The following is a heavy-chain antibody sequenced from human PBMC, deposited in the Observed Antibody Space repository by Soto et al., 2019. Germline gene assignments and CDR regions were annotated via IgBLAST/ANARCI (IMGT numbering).Heavy chain of an antibody. CDR3: AATVDSTSGSGYYGMDV. J-gene: IGHJ6*02. CDR1: GSTLTELS. D-gene: IGHD3-10*01. V-gene: IGHV1-24*01. CDR2: FDPEDGET. Sequence: ASVKVSCKVSGSTLTELSMHWVRQAPGKGLEWMGGFDPEDGETIYAQKFQGRVTMTEDTSTDTAYMELSSLRSEDTAVYYCAATVDSTSGSGYYGMDVWGQGTTVTV.